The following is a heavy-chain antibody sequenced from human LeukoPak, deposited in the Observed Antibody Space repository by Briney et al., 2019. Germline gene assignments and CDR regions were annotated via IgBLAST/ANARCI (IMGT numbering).Heavy chain of an antibody. J-gene: IGHJ6*02. CDR1: GFTFSSYA. CDR3: AREGVRYSYGPLPYDVDV. Sequence: GGSLRLSCAASGFTFSSYAMHWVRQAPGKGLEWVAVILYDGSNKYYADSVKGRFTISRDNSKNTLYLQMNSLRAEDTAVYYCAREGVRYSYGPLPYDVDVWGQGTTVTVSS. D-gene: IGHD5-18*01. CDR2: ILYDGSNK. V-gene: IGHV3-30-3*01.